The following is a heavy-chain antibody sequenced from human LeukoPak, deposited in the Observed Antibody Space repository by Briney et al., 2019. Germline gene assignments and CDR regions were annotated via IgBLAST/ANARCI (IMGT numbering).Heavy chain of an antibody. CDR1: GGSISSYY. CDR2: IYYTGST. V-gene: IGHV4-59*01. CDR3: ARASGGYYNNWFDP. J-gene: IGHJ5*02. D-gene: IGHD3-22*01. Sequence: SETLSLTCTVSGGSISSYYWSWLRQPPGKGLEWMGYIYYTGSTNYNPSLKSRVTMSVDTSKSQFSLKLNSVTAADTAVYYCARASGGYYNNWFDPWGQGTLVTVSS.